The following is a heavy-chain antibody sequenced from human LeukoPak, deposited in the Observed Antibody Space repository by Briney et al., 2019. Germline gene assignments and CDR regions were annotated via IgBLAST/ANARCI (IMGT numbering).Heavy chain of an antibody. CDR2: IYYSGST. D-gene: IGHD3-22*01. CDR1: GGSISSYY. Sequence: SETLSLTCTVSGGSISSYYWSWIRQPPGKGLEWLGYIYYSGSTNYNPSLKSRVTISVDTSKNQFSLKLSSVTAADTAVYYCARGGLGYYFGLFDYWGQGTLVTVSS. J-gene: IGHJ4*02. V-gene: IGHV4-59*01. CDR3: ARGGLGYYFGLFDY.